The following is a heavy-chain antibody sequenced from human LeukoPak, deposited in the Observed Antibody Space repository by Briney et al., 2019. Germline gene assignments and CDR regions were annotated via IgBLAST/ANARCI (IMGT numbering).Heavy chain of an antibody. Sequence: PGGSLRLSCAASGFDFNDFAMTWVRQAPGKGLEWVSTIHGGGDVTYYADSVKGRFTISRDNSRNTLYLQMNSLRAEDTAVYYCAKALSSSFYYFDFGGRGTLVTVSS. CDR3: AKALSSSFYYFDF. CDR2: IHGGGDVT. V-gene: IGHV3-23*01. J-gene: IGHJ2*01. D-gene: IGHD3-16*02. CDR1: GFDFNDFA.